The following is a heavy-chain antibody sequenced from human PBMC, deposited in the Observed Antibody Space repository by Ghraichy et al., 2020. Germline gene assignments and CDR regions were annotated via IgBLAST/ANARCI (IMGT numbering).Heavy chain of an antibody. V-gene: IGHV3-23*01. CDR1: GFTFSSYD. J-gene: IGHJ1*01. D-gene: IGHD2-15*01. Sequence: GESLNISCAASGFTFSSYDMSWVRQAPGKGLEWVSAISGSGGNTYYADSVKGRFTFSRDNSKNTLYLQMNSLRAEDTAVYYCAKDVGRGGGSCFHHWGQGTLVTVSS. CDR2: ISGSGGNT. CDR3: AKDVGRGGGSCFHH.